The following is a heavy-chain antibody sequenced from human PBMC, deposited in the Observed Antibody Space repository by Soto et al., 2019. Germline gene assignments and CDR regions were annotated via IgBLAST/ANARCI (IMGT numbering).Heavy chain of an antibody. CDR3: ARFEDSSDAFDI. Sequence: GSLRLSCAASGFTFSSYGMHWVRQAPGKGLEWVAVISYDGSNKYYADSVKGRFTISRDNSKNTLYLQMNSLRAEDTAVYYCARFEDSSDAFDIWGQGTMVTVSS. CDR1: GFTFSSYG. V-gene: IGHV3-30*03. J-gene: IGHJ3*02. D-gene: IGHD3-22*01. CDR2: ISYDGSNK.